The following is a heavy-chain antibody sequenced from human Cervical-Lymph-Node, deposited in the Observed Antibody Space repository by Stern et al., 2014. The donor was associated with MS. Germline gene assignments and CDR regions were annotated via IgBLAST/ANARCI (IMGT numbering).Heavy chain of an antibody. J-gene: IGHJ6*02. CDR1: GGTFSSYA. CDR2: IIPIFGAA. CDR3: ARDVPPQDYYYYGMDV. V-gene: IGHV1-69*12. Sequence: QVQLVQSGAEVKKPGSSVKVSCKASGGTFSSYAINWVRQAPRQGLEWMGGIIPIFGAAHYAQKFQGRVTITADESTSTAYMELSSLRSEDTAVYYCARDVPPQDYYYYGMDVWGQGTTVTVSS.